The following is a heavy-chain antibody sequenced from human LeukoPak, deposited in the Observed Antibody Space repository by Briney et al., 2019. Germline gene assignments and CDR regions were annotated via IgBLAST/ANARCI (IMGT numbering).Heavy chain of an antibody. CDR1: GFTFSRYW. V-gene: IGHV3-7*01. CDR3: TRDSQDSYVYYMVV. Sequence: GGSLRVSCAVSGFTFSRYWMSWVRQAPGKGLEWVANINQDGSVKYYVDSVKGRFTISRDSAKNSLYLQMNSLRAEDTAVYYCTRDSQDSYVYYMVVWGKGTTVTVSS. J-gene: IGHJ6*03. D-gene: IGHD3-10*02. CDR2: INQDGSVK.